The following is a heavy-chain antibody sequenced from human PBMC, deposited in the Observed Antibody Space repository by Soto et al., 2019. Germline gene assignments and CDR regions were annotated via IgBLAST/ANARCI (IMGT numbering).Heavy chain of an antibody. D-gene: IGHD3-3*01. V-gene: IGHV3-33*01. CDR1: GGIFHGYG. Sequence: QEQLVESGGVVVQPGTSLRLSCSVPGGIFHGYGMHWVRQAHGKGLEGVAIIRFDGSNEEYADSVKGRFTISRDNSKNTLYLQMNTLGAEDTAVYYCARDWIGGSVYRGYLDYWGRGTVVTVSS. CDR3: ARDWIGGSVYRGYLDY. J-gene: IGHJ4*02. CDR2: IRFDGSNE.